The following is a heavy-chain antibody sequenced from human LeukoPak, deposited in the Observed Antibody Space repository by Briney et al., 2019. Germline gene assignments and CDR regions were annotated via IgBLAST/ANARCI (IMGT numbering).Heavy chain of an antibody. CDR2: IYYSGST. D-gene: IGHD3-9*01. CDR1: GGSINSSDYY. J-gene: IGHJ4*02. CDR3: ARGPDILTGYPEYYFVY. V-gene: IGHV4-61*08. Sequence: SETLSLTCTVSGGSINSSDYYWSWIRQPPGKGLEWIGYIYYSGSTNYNPSLKSRVTISVDTSKNQFSLKLSPVPAADTAVYYCARGPDILTGYPEYYFVYWGQGTLVTVSS.